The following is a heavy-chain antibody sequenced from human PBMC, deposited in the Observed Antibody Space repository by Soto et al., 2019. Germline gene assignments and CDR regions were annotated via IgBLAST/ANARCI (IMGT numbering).Heavy chain of an antibody. CDR3: PKHIIFYCDRSGNPGSYYYDMDV. CDR2: IYPSDSDT. J-gene: IGHJ6*01. Sequence: GWSLKISCKGYGYSFTSYWIGWVRQMPGTGLEWLGIIYPSDSDTRHSPSHRSELTISADKSIRHDYLQWSSLMASDNTMYYCPKHIIFYCDRSGNPGSYYYDMDVWGQGAPVTVYS. CDR1: GYSFTSYW. D-gene: IGHD3-22*01. V-gene: IGHV5-51*01.